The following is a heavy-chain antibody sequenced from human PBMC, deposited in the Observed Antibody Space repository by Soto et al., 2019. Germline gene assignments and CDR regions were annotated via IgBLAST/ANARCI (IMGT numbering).Heavy chain of an antibody. Sequence: GGSLRLSCAASGFTFTSYGMHWVRQAPGKGLEWMALILHDGSAEYYADSVKGRFTISRDNSKNTLYLQMNSLRAEDTAVYYCARSREGYSFYFYYGMDGWGKGTTVPVSS. CDR3: ARSREGYSFYFYYGMDG. CDR1: GFTFTSYG. CDR2: ILHDGSAE. D-gene: IGHD4-4*01. V-gene: IGHV3-30*03. J-gene: IGHJ6*04.